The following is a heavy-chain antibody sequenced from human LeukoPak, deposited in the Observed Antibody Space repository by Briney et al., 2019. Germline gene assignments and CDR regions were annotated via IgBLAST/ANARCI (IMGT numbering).Heavy chain of an antibody. J-gene: IGHJ4*02. CDR2: IYYSGST. CDR3: ARRGTGALPFDY. CDR1: GGSISSSGYY. D-gene: IGHD7-27*01. V-gene: IGHV4-39*01. Sequence: SETLSLTCTVSGGSISSSGYYWGWIRQPPGKGLEWIGSIYYSGSTYYNPSLKSRVTISVDTSKNQFSLKLSSVTAADTAVYYCARRGTGALPFDYWGQGTLVTVSS.